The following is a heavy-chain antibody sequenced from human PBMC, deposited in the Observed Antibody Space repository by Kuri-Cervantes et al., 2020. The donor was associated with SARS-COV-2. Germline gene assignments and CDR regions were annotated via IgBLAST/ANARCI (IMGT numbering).Heavy chain of an antibody. V-gene: IGHV5-10-1*01. CDR1: GYSFTSYW. Sequence: KVSCKGSGYSFTSYWISWVRQMPGKGLEWMGRIDPSDSYTNYSPSFQGHVTISADKSISTAYLQWSSLKASDTAMYYCARYCASTNCANYYGMDVWGQGTTVTVSS. CDR2: IDPSDSYT. CDR3: ARYCASTNCANYYGMDV. D-gene: IGHD2-2*01. J-gene: IGHJ6*02.